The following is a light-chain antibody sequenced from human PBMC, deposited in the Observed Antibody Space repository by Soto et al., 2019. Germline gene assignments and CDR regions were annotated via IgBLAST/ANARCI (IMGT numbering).Light chain of an antibody. CDR1: KSVSSSY. V-gene: IGKV3-20*01. J-gene: IGKJ4*01. CDR3: HKYDSSPLT. Sequence: EIVLTQSPGTLSLSPGELATISCRARKSVSSSYLAWYQQKPGQAPRLLIYGATSRATGIPYRFSGSGSGTDFTLTISRLEPEDYAVYYCHKYDSSPLTFGGETQVEIK. CDR2: GAT.